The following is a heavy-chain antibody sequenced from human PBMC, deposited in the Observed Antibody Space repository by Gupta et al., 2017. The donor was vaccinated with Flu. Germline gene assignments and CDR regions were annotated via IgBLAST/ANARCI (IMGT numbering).Heavy chain of an antibody. CDR2: IIPIFGTA. CDR1: GGTFCSYA. Sequence: QVQLVQSGAEVKKPWSSVKFSCKASGGTFCSYAISGVRQDPGPGLEWMGGIIPIFGTANYAQNFQGRVTMTADKSTSTAYMELSSLRSEDTAVYYCARAGLSSIAAAGTNGPVFDYWGQGTLVTVSS. J-gene: IGHJ4*02. CDR3: ARAGLSSIAAAGTNGPVFDY. V-gene: IGHV1-69*06. D-gene: IGHD6-13*01.